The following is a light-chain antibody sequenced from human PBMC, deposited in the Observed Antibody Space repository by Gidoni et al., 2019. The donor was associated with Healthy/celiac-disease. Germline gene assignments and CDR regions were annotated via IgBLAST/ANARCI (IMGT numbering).Light chain of an antibody. CDR3: PPSYSTPQNT. V-gene: IGKV1-39*01. CDR1: QSISSY. CDR2: AAS. J-gene: IGKJ2*01. Sequence: IQMTQSPSSLSASVGDRVTITCRASQSISSYLNWYQQKTGKAPKLLIYAASSLQSWVPSRFSCSGSGTDFPLTLLSLQPEDFATFYCPPSYSTPQNTFGQGTKLEIK.